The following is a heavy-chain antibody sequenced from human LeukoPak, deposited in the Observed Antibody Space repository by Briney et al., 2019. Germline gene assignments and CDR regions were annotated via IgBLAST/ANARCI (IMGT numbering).Heavy chain of an antibody. CDR3: ARESGVMGYFDY. CDR2: IYSSGST. J-gene: IGHJ4*02. CDR1: GGSISSSSYY. Sequence: SETLSLTCTVSGGSISSSSYYWGWIRQPAGKGLEWIGRIYSSGSTNYNPSLKSRVTISVDTSKNQFSLKLSSVTAADTALYYCARESGVMGYFDYWGQGILVTVSS. D-gene: IGHD3-16*01. V-gene: IGHV4-61*02.